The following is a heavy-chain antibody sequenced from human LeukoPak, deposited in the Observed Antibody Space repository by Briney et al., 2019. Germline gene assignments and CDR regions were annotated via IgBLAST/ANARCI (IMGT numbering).Heavy chain of an antibody. D-gene: IGHD6-13*01. J-gene: IGHJ6*02. CDR2: MYHSGST. V-gene: IGHV4-30-4*01. CDR1: SGSISSGDDY. CDR3: ARDFAAAGTSYYYYGMDV. Sequence: PSETLSLTCTVSSGSISSGDDYWSWIRQPPGKGLEWIGYMYHSGSTYYNPSLKSRVTISLDTSKNQFSLKLSSVTAADTAVYYCARDFAAAGTSYYYYGMDVWGQGTTVTVSS.